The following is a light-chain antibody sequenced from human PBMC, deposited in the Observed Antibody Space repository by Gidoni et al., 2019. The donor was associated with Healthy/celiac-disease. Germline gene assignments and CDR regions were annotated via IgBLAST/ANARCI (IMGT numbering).Light chain of an antibody. J-gene: IGLJ2*01. V-gene: IGLV2-14*03. Sequence: QSALTQPASVSGSPGQSITISCTGTSSDVGGYNYVSWYQQHPGKAPKLMIYDVSNRPSVVSNRFSGSKSGNTASLTISGLQAEDDADYYCSSYTSSSTLVFGGGTKLTVL. CDR2: DVS. CDR3: SSYTSSSTLV. CDR1: SSDVGGYNY.